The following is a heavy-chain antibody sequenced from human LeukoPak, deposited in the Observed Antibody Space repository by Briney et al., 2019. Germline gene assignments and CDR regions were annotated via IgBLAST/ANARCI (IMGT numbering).Heavy chain of an antibody. V-gene: IGHV1-2*02. J-gene: IGHJ4*02. CDR3: ASSAIDYYGSGSYFDY. CDR1: GYTFTGYY. Sequence: ASVEVSCKASGYTFTGYYMHWVRQAPGQGLEWMGWINPNSGGTNYAQKFQGRVTMTRDTSISTAYMELSRLRSDDTAVYYCASSAIDYYGSGSYFDYWGQGTLVTVSS. CDR2: INPNSGGT. D-gene: IGHD3-10*01.